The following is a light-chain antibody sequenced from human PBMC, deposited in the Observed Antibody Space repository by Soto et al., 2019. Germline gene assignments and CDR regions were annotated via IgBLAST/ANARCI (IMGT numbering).Light chain of an antibody. CDR2: GAS. V-gene: IGKV3-20*01. J-gene: IGKJ1*01. Sequence: EIVLTQSPGTLSLSPGERATLSCRASQSVSSSYLAWYQQKPGQAPRLLIYGASSRATGIPDRFSGSGSGTDFPLTISRLEPEDFAVYYCQQYGSSPPWTFGQGTKWEIK. CDR3: QQYGSSPPWT. CDR1: QSVSSSY.